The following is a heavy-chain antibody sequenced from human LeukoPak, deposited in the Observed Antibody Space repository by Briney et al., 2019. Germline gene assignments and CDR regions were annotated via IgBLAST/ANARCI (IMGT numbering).Heavy chain of an antibody. V-gene: IGHV1-2*04. CDR3: ARDRGTGPAAAGISNWFDP. J-gene: IGHJ5*02. CDR2: INPNSGGT. D-gene: IGHD6-13*01. Sequence: ASVKVSCKASGYTFTGYYMHWVRQAPGQELEWMGWINPNSGGTNYAQKFQGWVTMTRDTSISTAYMELSRLRSDDTAVYYCARDRGTGPAAAGISNWFDPWGQGTLVTVSS. CDR1: GYTFTGYY.